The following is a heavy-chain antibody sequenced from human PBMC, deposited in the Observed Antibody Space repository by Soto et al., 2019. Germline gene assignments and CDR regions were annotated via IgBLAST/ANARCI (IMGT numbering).Heavy chain of an antibody. Sequence: SETLSLTCAVYGGSFSGYYWSWIRQPPGKGLEWIGEINHSGSTNYNPSLKSRVTISVDTSKNQFSLKLSSVTAADTAVYYCARIWSGYYDAFDIWGQGTMVTVSS. CDR3: ARIWSGYYDAFDI. CDR1: GGSFSGYY. CDR2: INHSGST. J-gene: IGHJ3*02. D-gene: IGHD3-3*01. V-gene: IGHV4-34*01.